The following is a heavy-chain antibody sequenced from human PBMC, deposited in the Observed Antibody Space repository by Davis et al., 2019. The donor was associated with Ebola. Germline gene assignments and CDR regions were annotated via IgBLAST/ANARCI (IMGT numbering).Heavy chain of an antibody. CDR1: GFTFSSYW. V-gene: IGHV3-74*01. CDR2: INSDGSST. J-gene: IGHJ6*04. D-gene: IGHD2-2*01. Sequence: HTGGSLRLSCAASGFTFSSYWMHWVRQAPGKGLVWVSRINSDGSSTSYADSVKGRFNISRDNAKNTLYLQMNSLRAEDAAVYYCARDLGPFIVPAGPHYYYYGMDVWGKGTTVTVSS. CDR3: ARDLGPFIVPAGPHYYYYGMDV.